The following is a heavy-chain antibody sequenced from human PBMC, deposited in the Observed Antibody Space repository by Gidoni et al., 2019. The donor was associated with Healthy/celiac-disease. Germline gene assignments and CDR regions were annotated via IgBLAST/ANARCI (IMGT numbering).Heavy chain of an antibody. CDR2: ISYDGSNK. CDR3: AKDLEDIVVVVAAGVDY. CDR1: GFTFRSYG. V-gene: IGHV3-30*18. D-gene: IGHD2-15*01. Sequence: QVQLVESGGGVVQPGRSLRLSCAASGFTFRSYGMHWVRQAPGKGLGWVAVISYDGSNKYYADSVKGRFTISRDNSKNTLYLQMNSLRAEDTAVYYCAKDLEDIVVVVAAGVDYWGQGTLVTVSS. J-gene: IGHJ4*02.